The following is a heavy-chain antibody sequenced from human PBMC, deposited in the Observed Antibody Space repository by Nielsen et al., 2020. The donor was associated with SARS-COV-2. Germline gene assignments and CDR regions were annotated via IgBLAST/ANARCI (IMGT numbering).Heavy chain of an antibody. V-gene: IGHV1-3*04. CDR2: ISTHTGTP. Sequence: ASVKVSCKASGYTFTSYAMHWVRQAPGQGLEWMGWISTHTGTPTYAESFQGRVTMTRDTATNTAYMELRTLTSDDTAVYYCARDFDYWGQGTLVTVSS. CDR1: GYTFTSYA. CDR3: ARDFDY. J-gene: IGHJ4*02.